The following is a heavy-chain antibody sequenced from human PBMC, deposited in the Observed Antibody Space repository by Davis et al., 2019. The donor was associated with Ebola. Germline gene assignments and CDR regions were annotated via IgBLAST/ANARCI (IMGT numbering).Heavy chain of an antibody. Sequence: AASVKVSCKASGGTFSSYAISWVRQAPGQGLEWMGGIIPIFGTANYAQKFQGRVTITADESTSTAYMELSSLRSEDTAVYYCAALPDHFDSSGSTDYFDYWGQGTLVTVSS. V-gene: IGHV1-69*13. J-gene: IGHJ4*02. CDR3: AALPDHFDSSGSTDYFDY. D-gene: IGHD3-22*01. CDR1: GGTFSSYA. CDR2: IIPIFGTA.